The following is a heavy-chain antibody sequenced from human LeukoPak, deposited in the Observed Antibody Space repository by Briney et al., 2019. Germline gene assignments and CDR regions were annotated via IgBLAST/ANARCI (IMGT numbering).Heavy chain of an antibody. J-gene: IGHJ4*02. Sequence: GGSLRLSCVVSGFTFNSHWMSWVRQAPGKGLEWVANIKQDGSEKYYVDSVKGRFTISRDNAKNSLYLQMNSLRAEDTAVYYCAREVPLVVTQPFDYWGQGALVTVSS. CDR2: IKQDGSEK. CDR1: GFTFNSHW. D-gene: IGHD2-21*02. V-gene: IGHV3-7*01. CDR3: AREVPLVVTQPFDY.